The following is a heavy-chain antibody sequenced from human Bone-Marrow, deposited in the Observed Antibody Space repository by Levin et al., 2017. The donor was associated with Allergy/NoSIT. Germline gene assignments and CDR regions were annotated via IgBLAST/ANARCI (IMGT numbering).Heavy chain of an antibody. V-gene: IGHV4-61*01. CDR1: GGSVSSGSYY. J-gene: IGHJ4*02. Sequence: PSETLSLTCTVSGGSVSSGSYYWSWIRQPPGKGLEWIGYIYYSGSTNYNPSLKSRVTISVDTSKNQFSLKRSSVTAADTAVYYCAREQGGYFDYWGQGTLVTVSS. CDR2: IYYSGST. D-gene: IGHD2-15*01. CDR3: AREQGGYFDY.